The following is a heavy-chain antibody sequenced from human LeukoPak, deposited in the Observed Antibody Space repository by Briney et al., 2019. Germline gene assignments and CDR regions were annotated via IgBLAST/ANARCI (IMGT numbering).Heavy chain of an antibody. D-gene: IGHD3-10*01. CDR2: INPSGGST. V-gene: IGHV1-46*01. CDR3: ARAQAQAYGSGSYYIPVISGSDY. J-gene: IGHJ4*02. CDR1: GYTFTSYY. Sequence: ASVKVSCKASGYTFTSYYMHWVRQAPGQGLEWMGIINPSGGSTSYAQKFQGRVTMTRDTSTSTVYMELSSLRSEDTAAYYCARAQAQAYGSGSYYIPVISGSDYWGQGTLVTVSS.